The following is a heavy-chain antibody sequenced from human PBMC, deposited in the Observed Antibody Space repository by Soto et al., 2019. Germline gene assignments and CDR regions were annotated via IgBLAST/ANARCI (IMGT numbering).Heavy chain of an antibody. V-gene: IGHV5-51*01. Sequence: CLKISCKTSGYNFASYWIGWVRQTPGEGLEWVGIITPGNSVTAYSPSIQGQVTISADMSISTIYLQWSSLKASDTAMYYCASRYDGGSVYWGQGTLVTVSS. CDR1: GYNFASYW. J-gene: IGHJ4*02. D-gene: IGHD5-12*01. CDR2: ITPGNSVT. CDR3: ASRYDGGSVY.